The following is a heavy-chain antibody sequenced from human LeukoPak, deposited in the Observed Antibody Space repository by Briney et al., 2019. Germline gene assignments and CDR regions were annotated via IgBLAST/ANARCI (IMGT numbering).Heavy chain of an antibody. J-gene: IGHJ4*02. Sequence: GGSLRLSCAASGFTFSSYGMHWVRQAPGKGLEWVAVIWYDGSNKYYADSVKGRFTISRDNSKNTLYLQMNSLRAEDTAVYYCAREGSSGYYYVGLGYWGQGTLVTVSS. D-gene: IGHD3-22*01. CDR3: AREGSSGYYYVGLGY. V-gene: IGHV3-33*01. CDR2: IWYDGSNK. CDR1: GFTFSSYG.